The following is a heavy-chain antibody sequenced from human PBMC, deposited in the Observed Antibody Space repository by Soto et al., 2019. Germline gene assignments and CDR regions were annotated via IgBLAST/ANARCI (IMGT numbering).Heavy chain of an antibody. CDR1: GYSFTSYW. V-gene: IGHV5-10-1*01. Sequence: PGESLKISCKGSGYSFTSYWISWVRQMPGKGLEWMGRIDPSDSYTNYSPSFQGHVTISADKSISTAYLQWSSLKASDTAMYYCARLERSWDYDSSGYYYPYYYYYYGMDVWGQGTTVTVSS. CDR2: IDPSDSYT. CDR3: ARLERSWDYDSSGYYYPYYYYYYGMDV. J-gene: IGHJ6*02. D-gene: IGHD3-22*01.